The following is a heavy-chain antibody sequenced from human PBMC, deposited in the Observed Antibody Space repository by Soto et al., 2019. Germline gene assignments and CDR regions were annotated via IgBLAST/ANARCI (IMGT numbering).Heavy chain of an antibody. CDR3: ALEDDGGDSLDV. CDR1: GDSISSDYYH. Sequence: QVQLQQSGPGLVKPSQTLSLTCTVSGDSISSDYYHWTWIRQSPGKGLEWIGYIHHSGSILYNPSLKSRLTTSVDTSTNQFSLHLTSVTAADTAVYFSALEDDGGDSLDVWGQGTTVTGSS. J-gene: IGHJ6*02. CDR2: IHHSGSI. V-gene: IGHV4-30-4*08. D-gene: IGHD2-21*02.